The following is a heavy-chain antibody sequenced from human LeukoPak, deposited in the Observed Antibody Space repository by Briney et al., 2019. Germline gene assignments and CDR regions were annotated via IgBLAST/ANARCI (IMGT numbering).Heavy chain of an antibody. V-gene: IGHV1-69*05. Sequence: ASVKVSCKASGGTFSSYAISWVGQAHGQGLEWMGRIIPIFGTANYAQKFQGRVTITTDESTSTAYMELSSLRSEDTAVYYCARDTRDGYNFPYWGQGTLVTVSS. CDR2: IIPIFGTA. CDR1: GGTFSSYA. CDR3: ARDTRDGYNFPY. J-gene: IGHJ4*02. D-gene: IGHD5-24*01.